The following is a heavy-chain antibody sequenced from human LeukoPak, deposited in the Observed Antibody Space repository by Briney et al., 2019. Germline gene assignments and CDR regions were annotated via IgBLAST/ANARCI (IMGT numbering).Heavy chain of an antibody. Sequence: PSETLSLTCTVSGDSVTNDFFWGWVRQPPGKELEWIGSFCLGRDTYYRPSLKSRVTISVDTSKNQFSLNLNSVTAADTAVYYCARWASISRQPGGFFDHWGQGPLVTVSS. CDR1: GDSVTNDFF. CDR2: FCLGRDT. D-gene: IGHD3-16*01. J-gene: IGHJ4*02. V-gene: IGHV4-38-2*02. CDR3: ARWASISRQPGGFFDH.